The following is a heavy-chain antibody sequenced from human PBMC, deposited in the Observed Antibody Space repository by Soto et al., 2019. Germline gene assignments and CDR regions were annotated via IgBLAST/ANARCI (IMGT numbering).Heavy chain of an antibody. CDR3: AWFGATGLYGMDV. CDR2: INSDGSST. J-gene: IGHJ6*02. D-gene: IGHD3-10*01. CDR1: GFTFSRYW. V-gene: IGHV3-74*01. Sequence: GGSLRLSCAASGFTFSRYWMHWVRQAPGKGLVWVSRINSDGSSTSYADSVKGRFTISRDNAKNTLYLQMNSLRAEDTAVYYCAWFGATGLYGMDVWGQGTTVTVSS.